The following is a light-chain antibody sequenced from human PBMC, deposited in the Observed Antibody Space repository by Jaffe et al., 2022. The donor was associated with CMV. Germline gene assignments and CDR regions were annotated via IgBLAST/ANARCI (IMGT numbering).Light chain of an antibody. V-gene: IGLV6-57*04. J-gene: IGLJ2*01. CDR2: EDN. CDR3: QSYDNNNPVV. Sequence: FMLTQPHSVSESPGKTVTISCTRSSGSVASHYVQWYQQRPGSAPATVIYEDNQRPSGVPDRFSGSIDSSSNSASLTISGLKTEDEADYYCQSYDNNNPVVFGGGTKLTVL. CDR1: SGSVASHY.